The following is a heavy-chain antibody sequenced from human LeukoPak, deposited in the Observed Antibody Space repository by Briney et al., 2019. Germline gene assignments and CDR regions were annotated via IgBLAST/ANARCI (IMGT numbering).Heavy chain of an antibody. CDR2: IKSKTDGGTT. V-gene: IGHV3-15*01. D-gene: IGHD3-22*01. CDR1: GFTFSNAW. J-gene: IGHJ3*02. CDR3: TTGGYYDSSGYLFDI. Sequence: GGSLRLSCAASGFTFSNAWMSWVRQAPGKGLEWVGRIKSKTDGGTTDYAAPVKGRFTISRDDSKNTLYLQMNSLKTEDTAVYYCTTGGYYDSSGYLFDIWGQGTTVTVSS.